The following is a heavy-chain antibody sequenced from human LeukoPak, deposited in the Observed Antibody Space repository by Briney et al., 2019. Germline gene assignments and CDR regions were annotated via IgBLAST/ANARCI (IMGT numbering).Heavy chain of an antibody. D-gene: IGHD3-10*01. CDR2: IYSGGST. Sequence: GGSLRLSCAASGFTVSSNYMSWVRQAPGKGLEWVSVIYSGGSTYYADSVKGRFTISRHNSKNTLYLQMNSLRAEDTAVYYCARDSTMVRDTESDYWGQGTLVTVSS. CDR1: GFTVSSNY. V-gene: IGHV3-53*04. CDR3: ARDSTMVRDTESDY. J-gene: IGHJ4*02.